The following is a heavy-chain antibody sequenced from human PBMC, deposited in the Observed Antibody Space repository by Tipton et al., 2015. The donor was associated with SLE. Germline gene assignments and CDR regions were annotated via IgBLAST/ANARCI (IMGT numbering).Heavy chain of an antibody. Sequence: TLSLTCTVSGVSVTNYYWSWIRQPPGKRLEWIGFIQGRENTNYNPSLESRVSFSIDTSKHQFSLKLNSVTAADTAVYYCARRHYSGPFDAWGQGTLVTVSS. CDR3: ARRHYSGPFDA. D-gene: IGHD5-12*01. CDR2: IQGRENT. CDR1: GVSVTNYY. J-gene: IGHJ4*02. V-gene: IGHV4-59*02.